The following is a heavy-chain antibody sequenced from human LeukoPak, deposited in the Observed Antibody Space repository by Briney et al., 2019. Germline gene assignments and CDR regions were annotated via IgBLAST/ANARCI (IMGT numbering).Heavy chain of an antibody. CDR1: GGSISSGSYY. CDR3: ASGGYCSGGSCYGYGWFDP. V-gene: IGHV4-61*01. Sequence: SETLSLTCTVSGGSISSGSYYWSWIRQPPGKGLEWIGYIYYSGSTNYNPSLKSRVTISVDTSKNQFSLKLSSVTAADTAVYYCASGGYCSGGSCYGYGWFDPWGQGTLVTVSS. CDR2: IYYSGST. D-gene: IGHD2-15*01. J-gene: IGHJ5*02.